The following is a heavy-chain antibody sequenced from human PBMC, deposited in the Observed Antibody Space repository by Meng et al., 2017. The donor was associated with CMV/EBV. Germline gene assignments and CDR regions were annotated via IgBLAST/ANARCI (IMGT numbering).Heavy chain of an antibody. CDR2: INHSGST. Sequence: GSLRLSCAVYGGSFSGYYWSWIRQPPGKGLEWIGEINHSGSTNYNPSLKSRVTISVDTSKNQFSLKLTSVTAADTAVYYCARTTSAGGTPWYYYYGMDVWGQGTTVTVSS. D-gene: IGHD6-13*01. V-gene: IGHV4-34*01. CDR3: ARTTSAGGTPWYYYYGMDV. CDR1: GGSFSGYY. J-gene: IGHJ6*02.